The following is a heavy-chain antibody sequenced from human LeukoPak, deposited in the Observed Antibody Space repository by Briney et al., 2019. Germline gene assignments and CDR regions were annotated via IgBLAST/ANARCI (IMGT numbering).Heavy chain of an antibody. D-gene: IGHD4-17*01. J-gene: IGHJ4*02. CDR1: GFTFSDYY. CDR2: IYYSGST. Sequence: LRLSCAASGFTFSDYYMSWIRQHPGKGLEWIGYIYYSGSTYYNPSLKSRVTISVDTSKNQFSLKLSSVTAADTAVYYCARGPPVTTGDWGQGTLVTVSS. CDR3: ARGPPVTTGD. V-gene: IGHV4-31*02.